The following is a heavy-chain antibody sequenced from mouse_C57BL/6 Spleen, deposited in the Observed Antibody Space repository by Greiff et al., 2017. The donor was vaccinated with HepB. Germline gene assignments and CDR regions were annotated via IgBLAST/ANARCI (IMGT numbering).Heavy chain of an antibody. CDR3: ARQLYYYAMDY. CDR2: ISGGGGNT. J-gene: IGHJ4*01. V-gene: IGHV5-9*01. CDR1: GFTFSSYT. Sequence: EVMLVESGGGLVKPGGSLKLSCAASGFTFSSYTMSWVRQTPEKRLEWVATISGGGGNTYYPDSVKGRFTISRDNAKNTLYLQMSSLRSEDTALYYCARQLYYYAMDYWGQGTSVTVSP.